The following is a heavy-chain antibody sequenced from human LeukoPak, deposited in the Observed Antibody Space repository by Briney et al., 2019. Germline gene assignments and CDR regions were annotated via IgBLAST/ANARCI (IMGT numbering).Heavy chain of an antibody. V-gene: IGHV3-21*01. CDR2: ISSSSSYI. J-gene: IGHJ4*02. CDR3: ARVDNGYCSGGSCYGSDY. Sequence: GGSLRLSCAASGVIFSNVWINWVRQAPGKGLEWVSSISSSSSYIYYADSVKGRFAISRDNAKNSLYLQMNSLRAEDTAVYYCARVDNGYCSGGSCYGSDYWGQGTLVTVSS. CDR1: GVIFSNVW. D-gene: IGHD2-15*01.